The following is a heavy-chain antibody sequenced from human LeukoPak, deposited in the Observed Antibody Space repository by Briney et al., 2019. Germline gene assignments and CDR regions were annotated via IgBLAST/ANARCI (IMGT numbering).Heavy chain of an antibody. D-gene: IGHD1-7*01. V-gene: IGHV4-30-4*08. CDR1: GGSISSGDFF. CDR2: IYYSGSA. Sequence: SETLSLTCAVSGGSISSGDFFWSWIRQPPGKGLEWIGYIYYSGSAYYNPSLKSRVTISVDTSKNQFSLKLSPVTAADTAVYYCARLITGTTTAFDIWGQGTVVTVSS. CDR3: ARLITGTTTAFDI. J-gene: IGHJ3*02.